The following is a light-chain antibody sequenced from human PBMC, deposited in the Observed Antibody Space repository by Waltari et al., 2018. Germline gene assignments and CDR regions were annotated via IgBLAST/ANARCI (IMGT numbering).Light chain of an antibody. Sequence: SVLTQPPSVSAAPGQTVTISCSGSSSNLGNNSVSWYQQLPGTAPKLLIYENNKRPSGIPDRFSGSKSGTSATLGITGLQTGDEADYYCGTWDSSLSAGVFGGGTKLTVL. CDR1: SSNLGNNS. CDR3: GTWDSSLSAGV. CDR2: ENN. V-gene: IGLV1-51*02. J-gene: IGLJ3*02.